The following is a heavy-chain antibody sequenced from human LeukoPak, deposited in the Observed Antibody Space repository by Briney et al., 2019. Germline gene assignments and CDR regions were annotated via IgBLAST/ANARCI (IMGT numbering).Heavy chain of an antibody. CDR1: GFTFSDHY. CDR3: TSLYGSGKRWVDP. CDR2: TRNKANSYTT. J-gene: IGHJ5*02. Sequence: GGSLRLSCAASGFTFSDHYMDWVRQAPGKGLEWVGRTRNKANSYTTEYAASVKGRFTISRDDSKNSLYLQMNSLKTEDTAVYYCTSLYGSGKRWVDPWGQGTLVTVSS. D-gene: IGHD3-10*01. V-gene: IGHV3-72*01.